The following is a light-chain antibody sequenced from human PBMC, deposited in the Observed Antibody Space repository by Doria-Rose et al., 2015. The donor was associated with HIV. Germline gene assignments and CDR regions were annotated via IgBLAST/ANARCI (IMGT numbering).Light chain of an antibody. V-gene: IGKV2-28*01. CDR2: LGS. Sequence: TQSPLSLPVTPGPPASISRRSSQSLLHTIGYNYLDWYLQKPGQSPQFLIYLGSNRASGVPDRFSGSGSGTDFTLKISRVEAEDVGVYYCMQALQTPYTFGQGTKLEIK. J-gene: IGKJ2*01. CDR1: QSLLHTIGYNY. CDR3: MQALQTPYT.